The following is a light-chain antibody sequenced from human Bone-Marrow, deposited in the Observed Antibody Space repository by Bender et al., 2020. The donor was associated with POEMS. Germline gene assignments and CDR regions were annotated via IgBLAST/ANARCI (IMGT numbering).Light chain of an antibody. CDR2: QDN. Sequence: SYELTQPPSVSVSPGQTANFTCSGDKLGNKYSHWYQQKPGQSPVLVIYQDNKRPSGIPDRFSGSNSGNTATLTISRVEAGDEADYYCQVWDSTSDHRNVIFGRGTKLTVL. V-gene: IGLV3-1*01. CDR1: KLGNKY. CDR3: QVWDSTSDHRNVI. J-gene: IGLJ2*01.